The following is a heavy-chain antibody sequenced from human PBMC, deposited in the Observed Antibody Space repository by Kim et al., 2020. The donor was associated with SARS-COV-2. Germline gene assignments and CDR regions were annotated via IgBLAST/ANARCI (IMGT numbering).Heavy chain of an antibody. D-gene: IGHD2-2*02. J-gene: IGHJ4*02. V-gene: IGHV3-30*01. Sequence: ACSVKGRCTVTRDNSTSTLYLQMNSLRTEDTAVYYCARGTSTSCYSAADYWGQGTLVTVSS. CDR3: ARGTSTSCYSAADY.